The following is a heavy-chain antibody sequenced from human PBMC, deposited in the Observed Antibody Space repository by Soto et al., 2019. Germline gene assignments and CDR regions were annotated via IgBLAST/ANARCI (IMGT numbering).Heavy chain of an antibody. CDR3: ARGAYRNASAFDS. J-gene: IGHJ4*02. Sequence: RLSCEASGSTFSSYAMHWVRHAPGKGLEWVAIIWYDGSNKYYVDSVKGRFTISRDNSKNTAYLQMNSLRVEDTAVYYCARGAYRNASAFDSWGQGTPVTVSS. CDR2: IWYDGSNK. CDR1: GSTFSSYA. D-gene: IGHD1-26*01. V-gene: IGHV3-33*01.